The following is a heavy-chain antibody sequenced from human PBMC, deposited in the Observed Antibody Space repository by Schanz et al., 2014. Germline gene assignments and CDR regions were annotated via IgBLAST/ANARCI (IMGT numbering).Heavy chain of an antibody. V-gene: IGHV3-72*01. CDR2: VRNKNNRYTT. Sequence: VRMVESGGGVVQPGRSLRLSCAASGFAFSVYGMSWVRQGPGKGLEWVGRVRNKNNRYTTEYAASVKGRFTISRDDPKNSLYLQMNSLKTEDTAMYYCARRASCSRIGCPFDSWGQGTLVTVSS. CDR1: GFAFSVYG. D-gene: IGHD2-2*01. CDR3: ARRASCSRIGCPFDS. J-gene: IGHJ4*02.